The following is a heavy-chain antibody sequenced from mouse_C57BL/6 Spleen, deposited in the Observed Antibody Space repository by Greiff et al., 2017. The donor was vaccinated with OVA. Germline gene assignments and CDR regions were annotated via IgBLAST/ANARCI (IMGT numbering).Heavy chain of an antibody. Sequence: EVQGVESGPELVKPGASVKISCKASGYSFTGYYMNWVKQSPEKSLEWIGEINPSTGGTTYNQKFKAKATLTVDKSSSTAYMQLKSLTSEDSAVYYCARGGTTVVAPFAYWGQGTLVTVSA. CDR1: GYSFTGYY. CDR3: ARGGTTVVAPFAY. CDR2: INPSTGGT. D-gene: IGHD1-1*01. J-gene: IGHJ3*01. V-gene: IGHV1-42*01.